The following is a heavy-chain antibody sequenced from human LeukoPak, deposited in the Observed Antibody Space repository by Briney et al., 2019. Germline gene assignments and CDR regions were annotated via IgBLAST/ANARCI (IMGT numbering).Heavy chain of an antibody. CDR2: IYSGGSS. CDR3: ARDTDYYGSGRHGYFDH. CDR1: GFTFSSSG. V-gene: IGHV3-66*01. Sequence: GGSLRLSCAASGFTFSSSGMHWVRQAPGKGLEWVSLIYSGGSSYSADSVKGRFTISRDNSKNTLHLQMNSLRVEDTAVYFCARDTDYYGSGRHGYFDHWGQGTLVTVSS. D-gene: IGHD3-10*01. J-gene: IGHJ1*01.